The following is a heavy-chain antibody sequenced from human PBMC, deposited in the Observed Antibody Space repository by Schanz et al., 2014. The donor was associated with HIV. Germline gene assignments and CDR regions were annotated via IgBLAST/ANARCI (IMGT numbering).Heavy chain of an antibody. V-gene: IGHV1-8*02. J-gene: IGHJ3*01. CDR1: GYNFGNLA. CDR2: MNPGSGNT. CDR3: ARGGYYRGVGDYYVTTFDY. D-gene: IGHD2-21*01. Sequence: QVQLVQSGDEVKKPGASVKVSCKASGYNFGNLAINWVRQATGQGLEWLGWMNPGSGNTGYAWKFQGRVTMTRDTSIRTAYMELSSLRSDDTAVYYCARGGYYRGVGDYYVTTFDYWGRGTKVTVSS.